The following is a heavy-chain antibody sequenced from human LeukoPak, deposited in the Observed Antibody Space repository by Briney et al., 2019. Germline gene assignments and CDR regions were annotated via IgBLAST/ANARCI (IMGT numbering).Heavy chain of an antibody. CDR3: AKARYIAAAGTRNFDY. Sequence: PGGSLRLSCAASGFTFSSYSMNWVRQAPGKGLEWVAVISYDGSNKYYADSVKGRFTISRDNSKNTLYLQMNSLRAEDTAVYYCAKARYIAAAGTRNFDYWGQGTLVTVSS. V-gene: IGHV3-30*18. CDR2: ISYDGSNK. J-gene: IGHJ4*02. CDR1: GFTFSSYS. D-gene: IGHD6-13*01.